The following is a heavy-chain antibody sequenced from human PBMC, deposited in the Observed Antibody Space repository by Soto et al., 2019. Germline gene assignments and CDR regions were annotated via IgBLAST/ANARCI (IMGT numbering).Heavy chain of an antibody. CDR3: ARQYDILTGYYSFDY. V-gene: IGHV5-51*01. CDR2: IYPGDSDT. CDR1: GYSFTSYW. Sequence: EVQLVQSGAEVKKPGESLKISCKGSGYSFTSYWIGWVRQMPGKGLEWMGTIYPGDSDTRYSPSFQGQVTISADKSISTAYLQWSSLKASDTVMYYCARQYDILTGYYSFDYWGQGTLVTVSS. D-gene: IGHD3-9*01. J-gene: IGHJ4*02.